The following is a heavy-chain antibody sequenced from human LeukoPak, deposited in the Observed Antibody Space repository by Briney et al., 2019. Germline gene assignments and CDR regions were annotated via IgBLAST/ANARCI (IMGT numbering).Heavy chain of an antibody. Sequence: SETLSLTCTVSGGPISSYYWSWIRQPPGKGLEWIGYIYYSGSTNYNPSLKSRVTISVDTSKNQFSLKLSSVTAADTAVYYCARAWDYWGQGTLVTVSS. CDR3: ARAWDY. V-gene: IGHV4-59*01. CDR1: GGPISSYY. J-gene: IGHJ4*02. CDR2: IYYSGST.